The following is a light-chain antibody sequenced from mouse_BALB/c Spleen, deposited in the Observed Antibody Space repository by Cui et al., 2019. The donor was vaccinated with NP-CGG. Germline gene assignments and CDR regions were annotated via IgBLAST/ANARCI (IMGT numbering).Light chain of an antibody. J-gene: IGLJ1*01. CDR3: ALWYSNHWV. Sequence: QAVLTQESALTTSPGETVTLTCRSSTWAVSTSNYPNRVQEKPDHLFTGLIGGTNNRAPGVPARFSGSLIGDKAALTITGERTEDEAIYFCALWYSNHWVFGGGTKLTVL. CDR1: TWAVSTSNY. CDR2: GTN. V-gene: IGLV1*01.